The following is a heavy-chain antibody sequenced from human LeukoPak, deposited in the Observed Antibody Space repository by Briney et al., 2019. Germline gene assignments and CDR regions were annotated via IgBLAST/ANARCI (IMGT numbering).Heavy chain of an antibody. D-gene: IGHD1-1*01. CDR2: INPSRGST. CDR3: ARGVQLERRYYNWFDP. J-gene: IGHJ5*02. Sequence: ASVKVSCKASGYTFTGYYMHWVRQAPGQGLEWMGMINPSRGSTSYAQKFQGGLTMTRDTSTSTVYMELSSLRSEDTAVYYCARGVQLERRYYNWFDPWGQGTLVTVSS. CDR1: GYTFTGYY. V-gene: IGHV1-46*01.